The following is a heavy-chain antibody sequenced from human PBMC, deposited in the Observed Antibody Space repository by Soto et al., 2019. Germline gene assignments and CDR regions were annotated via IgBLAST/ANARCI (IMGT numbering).Heavy chain of an antibody. Sequence: ASVKVSCKASGYTFTSYGISWVRQAPGQGLEWMGWISAYNGNTNYAQKLQGRVTMTTDTSTSTAYMELRSLRSDDTAVYYCARDVQLELLSNWSDPWGQGTLVTVSS. CDR3: ARDVQLELLSNWSDP. J-gene: IGHJ5*02. V-gene: IGHV1-18*04. D-gene: IGHD1-7*01. CDR2: ISAYNGNT. CDR1: GYTFTSYG.